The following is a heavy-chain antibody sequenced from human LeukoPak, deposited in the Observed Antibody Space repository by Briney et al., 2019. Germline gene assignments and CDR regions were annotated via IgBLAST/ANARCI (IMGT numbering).Heavy chain of an antibody. V-gene: IGHV3-30*04. D-gene: IGHD4-23*01. CDR2: ISYDGSYK. CDR3: ARGARKGDDYGGFFDY. Sequence: SLRLSCAASGFTFRSHALHWVRQAPGKGLEWVTVISYDGSYKDYPDSVKGRFTISRDNSKNTLYLQMNSLRPEDTAVYYCARGARKGDDYGGFFDYWGQGTLVTVSS. CDR1: GFTFRSHA. J-gene: IGHJ4*02.